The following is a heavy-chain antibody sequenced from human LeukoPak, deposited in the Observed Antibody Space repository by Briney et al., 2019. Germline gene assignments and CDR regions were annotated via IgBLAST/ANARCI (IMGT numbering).Heavy chain of an antibody. J-gene: IGHJ4*02. CDR2: ISSGSSSV. CDR1: GFTFSTFD. V-gene: IGHV3-48*04. Sequence: GGSLRLSCSASGFTFSTFDMSWVRQAPGQGLEWVSYISSGSSSVYYADSVKGRFTISRDNAKNSLYLQMNSLRAEDTAVYYCARPVDYNAGDYWGQGTLVTVSS. CDR3: ARPVDYNAGDY. D-gene: IGHD5-12*01.